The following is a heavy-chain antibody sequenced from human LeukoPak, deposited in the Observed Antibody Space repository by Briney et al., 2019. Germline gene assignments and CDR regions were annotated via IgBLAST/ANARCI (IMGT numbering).Heavy chain of an antibody. CDR2: INHSGST. V-gene: IGHV4-34*01. CDR1: GGSFSGYY. Sequence: PSETLCLTCAVYGGSFSGYYWSWIRQPPGEGLEWIGEINHSGSTNYNPSLKSRVTISVDTSKNQFSLRLSSVTAADTAVYYCASGGSYYALNYWGQGTLVTVSS. J-gene: IGHJ4*02. D-gene: IGHD1-26*01. CDR3: ASGGSYYALNY.